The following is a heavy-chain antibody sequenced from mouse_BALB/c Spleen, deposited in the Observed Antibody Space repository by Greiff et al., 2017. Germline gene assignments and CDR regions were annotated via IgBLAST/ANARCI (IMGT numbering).Heavy chain of an antibody. D-gene: IGHD1-1*01. CDR2: ISTYYGDA. V-gene: IGHV1S137*01. CDR3: AKGGGSSLFDY. J-gene: IGHJ2*01. CDR1: GYTFTDYA. Sequence: VQRVESGAELVRPGVSVKISCKGSGYTFTDYAMHWVKQSHAKSLEWIGVISTYYGDASYNQKFKGKATMTVDKSSSTAYMELARLTSEDSAIYYCAKGGGSSLFDYWGQGTTLTVSS.